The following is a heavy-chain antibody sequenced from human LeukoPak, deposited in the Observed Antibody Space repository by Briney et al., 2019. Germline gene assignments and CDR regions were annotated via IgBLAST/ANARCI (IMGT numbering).Heavy chain of an antibody. Sequence: GGSLRLSCTASGFTFGDYAMSWVRQAPGKGLEWVSAISGSGGSTYYADSVKGRFTISRDNSKNTLYLQMNSLRAEDTAVYYCARRGYSYDDYYYYMDVWGKGTTVTVSS. CDR2: ISGSGGST. D-gene: IGHD5-18*01. V-gene: IGHV3-23*01. CDR3: ARRGYSYDDYYYYMDV. J-gene: IGHJ6*03. CDR1: GFTFGDYA.